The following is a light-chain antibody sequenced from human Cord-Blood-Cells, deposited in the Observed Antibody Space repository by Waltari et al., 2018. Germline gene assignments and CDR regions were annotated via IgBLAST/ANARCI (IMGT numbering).Light chain of an antibody. Sequence: QSALTQPRSVSGSPGQSVTISCTGTSSDVGGYNYVSWYQQHPGKAPKLMIYDVSTRPSGVPDRFSGSKSGNTASLTISGLQAEDEAEYYCCSYAGSYTYVFGTGTKVTVL. V-gene: IGLV2-11*01. CDR3: CSYAGSYTYV. J-gene: IGLJ1*01. CDR2: DVS. CDR1: SSDVGGYNY.